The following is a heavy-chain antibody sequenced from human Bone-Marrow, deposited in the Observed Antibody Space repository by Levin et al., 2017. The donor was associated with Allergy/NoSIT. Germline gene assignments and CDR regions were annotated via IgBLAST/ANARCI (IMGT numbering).Heavy chain of an antibody. D-gene: IGHD1-1*01. CDR1: GFTFDDCA. CDR2: ISWNGGSI. J-gene: IGHJ4*02. V-gene: IGHV3-9*01. CDR3: AKAVTKNPSSHNDY. Sequence: QRGESLKISCAASGFTFDDCAMHWVRQVPGKGLEWVSGISWNGGSIGYADSVRGRFTISRDNAKNSLYLQMNSLRAEDTAFYYCAKAVTKNPSSHNDYWGQGTLVTVSS.